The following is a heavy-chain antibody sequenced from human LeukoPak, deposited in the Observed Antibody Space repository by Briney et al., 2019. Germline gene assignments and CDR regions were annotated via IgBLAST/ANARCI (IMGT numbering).Heavy chain of an antibody. D-gene: IGHD5-18*01. V-gene: IGHV3-23*01. CDR2: ISGSGSGT. CDR1: GFTLSRYA. CDR3: AKDVHGYNKPIDF. J-gene: IGHJ4*02. Sequence: GGSLTLSCALSGFTLSRYAMKWVRQPAGKGLEWVSGISGSGSGTYYADSVKVRFTISRDNSTNTLCLQMNSLRAEDAAVFYCAKDVHGYNKPIDFWGQGTLVTVSS.